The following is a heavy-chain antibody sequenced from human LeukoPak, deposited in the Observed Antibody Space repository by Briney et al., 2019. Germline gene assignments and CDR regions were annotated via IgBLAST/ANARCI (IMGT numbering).Heavy chain of an antibody. CDR3: ARDLDSGGFVVDY. CDR2: INPNSGGT. D-gene: IGHD6-25*01. J-gene: IGHJ4*02. V-gene: IGHV1-2*02. CDR1: GYTFTGYY. Sequence: ASVKVSCKASGYTFTGYYMHWVRQAPGQGLEWMGLINPNSGGTNYAQKIQGRVTMTRDTSISTAYMELSRLRSDDTAVYYCARDLDSGGFVVDYWDQGTLVTVSS.